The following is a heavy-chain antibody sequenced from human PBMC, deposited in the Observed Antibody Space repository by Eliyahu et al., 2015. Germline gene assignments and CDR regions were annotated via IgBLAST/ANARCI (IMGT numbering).Heavy chain of an antibody. J-gene: IGHJ6*02. D-gene: IGHD3-10*01. CDR2: ISGSGGNT. Sequence: EVQLLESGGALVQPGGSLRLSCAGSGFTFTNYAMTWVRQAPGKGLEWVASISGSGGNTYYADSVKGRFTISRDNSKNTVYVQMNSLRAEDTAEYYCAKSAEWYDSGSYRHYFYGVEVWGQGTTVTVSS. CDR1: GFTFTNYA. CDR3: AKSAEWYDSGSYRHYFYGVEV. V-gene: IGHV3-23*01.